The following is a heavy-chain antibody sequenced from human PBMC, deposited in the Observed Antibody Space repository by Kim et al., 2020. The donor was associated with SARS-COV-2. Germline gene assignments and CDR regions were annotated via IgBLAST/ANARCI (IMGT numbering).Heavy chain of an antibody. CDR2: IWYDGSNK. J-gene: IGHJ6*03. V-gene: IGHV3-33*01. D-gene: IGHD2-2*01. CDR3: ARDRYCSSTSCFIARYMDA. CDR1: GFTFSIYG. Sequence: GGSLRLSCAASGFTFSIYGMHWVRQAPGKGLEWVAVIWYDGSNKYYADSVKGRFTISRDNSKNTLYLQMNSLRAEDTAVYYCARDRYCSSTSCFIARYMDAWGKGTTVTVSS.